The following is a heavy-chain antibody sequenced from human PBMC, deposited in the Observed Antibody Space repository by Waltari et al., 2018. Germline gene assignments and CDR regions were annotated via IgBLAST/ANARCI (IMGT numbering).Heavy chain of an antibody. D-gene: IGHD6-13*01. CDR3: AHSLFDSSSWYERWFDP. J-gene: IGHJ5*02. CDR2: IYWNDDK. V-gene: IGHV2-5*01. Sequence: QITLKESGPTLVKPTQTLTLTCTFSGFSLSTSGVGVGWIRKPTGKALEWLALIYWNDDKRYSPSLKSRLTITKDTSKNQVVLTMTNMDPVDTATYYCAHSLFDSSSWYERWFDPWGQGTLVTVSS. CDR1: GFSLSTSGVG.